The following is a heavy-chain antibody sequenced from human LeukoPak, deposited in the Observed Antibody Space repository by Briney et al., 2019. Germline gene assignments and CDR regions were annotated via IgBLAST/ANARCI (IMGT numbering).Heavy chain of an antibody. V-gene: IGHV5-51*01. Sequence: GESLKISCKGSGYSFTTYWIGCVRQLPGKGLEGMGIIYPDDSDTRYSPSFQGQVTISADKSISTAYLQWSSLKASDTAMYYCARQHPYSSSWLDPHYYYYMDVWGKGTTVTVSS. CDR3: ARQHPYSSSWLDPHYYYYMDV. J-gene: IGHJ6*03. CDR2: IYPDDSDT. CDR1: GYSFTTYW. D-gene: IGHD6-13*01.